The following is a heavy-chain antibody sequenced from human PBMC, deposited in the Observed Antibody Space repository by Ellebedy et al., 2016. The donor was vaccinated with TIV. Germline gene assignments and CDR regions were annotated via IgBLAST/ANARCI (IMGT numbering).Heavy chain of an antibody. V-gene: IGHV3-23*01. J-gene: IGHJ4*02. D-gene: IGHD5-24*01. CDR3: ARDARIFFDGAGSHWALEN. Sequence: GESLKISCAASGFTFRSFALSWVRQAPGKGLEWVAAISGIGARTYYRDSVKGRFTISRDDSGSTLYLQMDSLRAEDTAVYYCARDARIFFDGAGSHWALENWGQGTLVTVSS. CDR1: GFTFRSFA. CDR2: ISGIGART.